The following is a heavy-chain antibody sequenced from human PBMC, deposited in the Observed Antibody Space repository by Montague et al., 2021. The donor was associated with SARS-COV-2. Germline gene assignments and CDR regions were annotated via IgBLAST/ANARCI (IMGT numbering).Heavy chain of an antibody. D-gene: IGHD3-10*02. Sequence: TLSLTCTVSGGSISSGSYYWSWIRQPAGKGLEWIGRIYTSGSTNYNPSLKSRVTISVDTSENQFSLKLSSVTAADTAVYYCARDFVVRGVSYGMDVWGQGTTVTVSS. CDR2: IYTSGST. V-gene: IGHV4-61*02. CDR1: GGSISSGSYY. CDR3: ARDFVVRGVSYGMDV. J-gene: IGHJ6*02.